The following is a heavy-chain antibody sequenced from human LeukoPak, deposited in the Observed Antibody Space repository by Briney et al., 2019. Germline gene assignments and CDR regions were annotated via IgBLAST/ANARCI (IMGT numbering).Heavy chain of an antibody. CDR3: ATGQWLVRFYFQH. Sequence: GSLRLSCAASGFTFSSYAMHWVRQAPGKGLEWVAVISYDGSNKYYADSVKGRFTISRDNSKNTLYLQMNSLRAEDTAVYYCATGQWLVRFYFQHWGQGTLVTVSS. V-gene: IGHV3-30*01. D-gene: IGHD6-19*01. CDR2: ISYDGSNK. CDR1: GFTFSSYA. J-gene: IGHJ1*01.